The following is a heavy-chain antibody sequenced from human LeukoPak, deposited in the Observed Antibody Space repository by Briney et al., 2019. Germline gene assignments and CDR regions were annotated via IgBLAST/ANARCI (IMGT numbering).Heavy chain of an antibody. D-gene: IGHD4-17*01. CDR1: GFTFSSYW. Sequence: GGSLRLSCAVSGFTFSSYWMSWFRQAPRKGLEWVANINQDGSQKFSVDSVKGRFTISRDNAKNSLSLQMNSLRVEDTAVYYCARDWFDGDYDRFDYWGQGTLVTVSS. CDR2: INQDGSQK. J-gene: IGHJ4*02. CDR3: ARDWFDGDYDRFDY. V-gene: IGHV3-7*03.